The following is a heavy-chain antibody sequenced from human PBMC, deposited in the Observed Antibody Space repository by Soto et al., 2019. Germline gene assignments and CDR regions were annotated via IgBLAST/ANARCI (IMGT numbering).Heavy chain of an antibody. V-gene: IGHV3-21*01. Sequence: GGSLRLSCAASGFTFSSYSMNWVRQAPGKGLEWVSSISSSSSYIYYADSVKGRFTISRDNAKNSLYLQMNSLRAEDTAVYYCAREYCSSTSCYYYYYGMDVWGQGTTVTSP. J-gene: IGHJ6*02. D-gene: IGHD2-2*01. CDR1: GFTFSSYS. CDR2: ISSSSSYI. CDR3: AREYCSSTSCYYYYYGMDV.